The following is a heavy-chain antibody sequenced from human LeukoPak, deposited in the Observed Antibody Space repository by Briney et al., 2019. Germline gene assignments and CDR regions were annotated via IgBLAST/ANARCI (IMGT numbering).Heavy chain of an antibody. J-gene: IGHJ4*02. D-gene: IGHD1-26*01. V-gene: IGHV4-39*01. CDR1: GGSIRSDNHY. Sequence: SETLSLTCTVSGGSIRSDNHYWAWIRQPPGQRLEWIGSVYYSGSTYYNPSLKSRVTISADTSKSQFSLIVSSVTAADTAVYYCARAYSGSYSPFDYWGQGTLVTVSS. CDR3: ARAYSGSYSPFDY. CDR2: VYYSGST.